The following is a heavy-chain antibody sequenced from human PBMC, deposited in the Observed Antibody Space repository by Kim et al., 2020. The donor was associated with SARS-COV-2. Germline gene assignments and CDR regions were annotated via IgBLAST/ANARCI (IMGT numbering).Heavy chain of an antibody. CDR1: GFTFDDYA. CDR3: AKVARRIAVAGTFDY. D-gene: IGHD6-19*01. J-gene: IGHJ4*02. V-gene: IGHV3-9*01. Sequence: GGSLRLSCAASGFTFDDYAMHWVRQAPGKGLEWVSGISWNSGSIGYADSVKGRFTISRDNAKNSLYLQMNSLRAEDTALYYCAKVARRIAVAGTFDYWGQGTLVTVSS. CDR2: ISWNSGSI.